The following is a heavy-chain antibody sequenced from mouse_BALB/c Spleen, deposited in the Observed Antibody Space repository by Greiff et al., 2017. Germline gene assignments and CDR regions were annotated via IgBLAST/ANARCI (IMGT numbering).Heavy chain of an antibody. CDR3: AQEAINSGYYCFDD. V-gene: IGHV3-2*02. CDR2: ISYSGST. Sequence: EVKLMESGPGLVKPSQSLSLTCTVTGYSITSDYAWNWIRQFPGNKLEWMGYISYSGSTSYNPSLKSRISITRDTSKNQFFLQLNSVTTEDTATYDCAQEAINSGYYCFDDWGQGTTLTVSS. D-gene: IGHD2-3*01. CDR1: GYSITSDYA. J-gene: IGHJ2*01.